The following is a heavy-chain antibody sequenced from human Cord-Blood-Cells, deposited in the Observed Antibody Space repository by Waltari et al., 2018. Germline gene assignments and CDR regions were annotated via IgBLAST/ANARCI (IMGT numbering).Heavy chain of an antibody. J-gene: IGHJ4*02. D-gene: IGHD2-2*02. Sequence: QVQLVQSGAEVKKPGASVKVSCKVSGYTLTALSMHWVRQDTGKGLEWMGGFDPEDGETIYAQKFQGRVTMTEDTSTDTAYMELSSLRSEDTAVYYCATAVQYCSSTSCYTRIFDYWGQGTLVTVSS. CDR2: FDPEDGET. CDR3: ATAVQYCSSTSCYTRIFDY. CDR1: GYTLTALS. V-gene: IGHV1-24*01.